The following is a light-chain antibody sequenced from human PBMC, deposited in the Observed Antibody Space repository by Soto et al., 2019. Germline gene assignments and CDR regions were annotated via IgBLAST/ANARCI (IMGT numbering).Light chain of an antibody. V-gene: IGKV3-20*01. CDR3: QHYGSSLWT. CDR2: SVS. Sequence: EIVMTQSTGTLSLSQGERATLSCRASQSVSGHLAWYQQKPGQAPRLLIYSVSSRATGIPDRFSGSGSGTDFTLSITRLEPEDFAVYYCQHYGSSLWTFGQGTNVDIK. J-gene: IGKJ1*01. CDR1: QSVSGH.